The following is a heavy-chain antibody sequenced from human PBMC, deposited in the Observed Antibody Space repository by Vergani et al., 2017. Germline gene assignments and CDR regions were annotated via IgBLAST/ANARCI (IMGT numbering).Heavy chain of an antibody. CDR3: AREYGGNLFRAFDI. J-gene: IGHJ3*02. Sequence: QVQLVQSGAEVKKPGSSVKVSCKASGGTFSSYTISWVRQAPGQGLEWMGRIIPILGIANYAQKFQGRVTITADKSTSTAYMELSSLRAEDTAVYYCAREYGGNLFRAFDIWGQGTMVTVSS. V-gene: IGHV1-69*08. D-gene: IGHD4-23*01. CDR1: GGTFSSYT. CDR2: IIPILGIA.